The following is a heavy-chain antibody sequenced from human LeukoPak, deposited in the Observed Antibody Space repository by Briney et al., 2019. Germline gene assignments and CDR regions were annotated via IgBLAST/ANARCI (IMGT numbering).Heavy chain of an antibody. J-gene: IGHJ4*02. CDR2: ISGSGGST. D-gene: IGHD2-2*01. CDR3: AKLGGDIVVVPAAEIDY. CDR1: GFTFSSYA. V-gene: IGHV3-23*01. Sequence: GSLRLSCAASGFTFSSYAMSWVRQAPGKGLEWVSAISGSGGSTYYADSVKGRFTISRDNSKNTLYLQMNSLRAEDTAVYYCAKLGGDIVVVPAAEIDYWGQGTLVTVSS.